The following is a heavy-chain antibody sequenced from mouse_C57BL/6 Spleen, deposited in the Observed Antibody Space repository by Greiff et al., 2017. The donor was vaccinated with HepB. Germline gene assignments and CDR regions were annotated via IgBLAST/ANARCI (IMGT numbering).Heavy chain of an antibody. V-gene: IGHV2-2*01. CDR3: ARTGRYAMDY. Sequence: VQVVESGPGLVQPSQSLSITCTVSGFSLTSYGVHWVRQSPGKGLEWLGVIWSGGSTDYNAAFISRLSISKDNSKSQVFFKMNSLQADDTAIYYCARTGRYAMDYWGQGTSVTVSS. J-gene: IGHJ4*01. CDR1: GFSLTSYG. CDR2: IWSGGST. D-gene: IGHD3-3*01.